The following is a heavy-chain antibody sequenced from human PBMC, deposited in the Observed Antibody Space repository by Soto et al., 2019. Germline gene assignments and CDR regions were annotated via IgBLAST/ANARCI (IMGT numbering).Heavy chain of an antibody. CDR1: GFTFSSYG. Sequence: QVQLVESGGGVVQPGRSLRLSCAASGFTFSSYGMHWVRQAPGKGLEWVAVISYDGSNKYYADSVKGRFTISRDNSKNTLYLQMNSLRAEDTAVYYCAKNTKMVRGVDTYYYYGMDVW. V-gene: IGHV3-30*18. CDR3: AKNTKMVRGVDTYYYYGMDV. CDR2: ISYDGSNK. J-gene: IGHJ6*01. D-gene: IGHD3-10*01.